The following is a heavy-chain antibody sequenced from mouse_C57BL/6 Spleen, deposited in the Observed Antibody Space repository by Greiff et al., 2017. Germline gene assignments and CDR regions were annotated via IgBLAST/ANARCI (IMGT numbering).Heavy chain of an antibody. Sequence: QVQLQQPGAELVMPGASVTLSCKASGYTFTSYWMHWVKQRPGQGLEWIGEIAPSASYTNYNQKFKGKSTLTADKSSSTAYMQLSSLTSADSAIYYCARRGATVRFFDVWGTGTTVTVSS. CDR3: ARRGATVRFFDV. CDR2: IAPSASYT. J-gene: IGHJ1*03. V-gene: IGHV1-69*01. D-gene: IGHD1-1*01. CDR1: GYTFTSYW.